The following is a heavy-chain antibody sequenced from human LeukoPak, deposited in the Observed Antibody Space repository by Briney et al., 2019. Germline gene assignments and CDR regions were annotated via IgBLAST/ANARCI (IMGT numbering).Heavy chain of an antibody. CDR2: LYSGGDT. D-gene: IGHD6-19*01. Sequence: PGGSLRLSCAASGFTVSSKYMNWVRQARGKGVEWVSVLYSGGDTYSTASVKRRFTISRYNSKNPLYLQMNSLRVEDTAVYYCARARGSGWLDFDCWGQGTLVTVSS. J-gene: IGHJ4*02. V-gene: IGHV3-53*01. CDR1: GFTVSSKY. CDR3: ARARGSGWLDFDC.